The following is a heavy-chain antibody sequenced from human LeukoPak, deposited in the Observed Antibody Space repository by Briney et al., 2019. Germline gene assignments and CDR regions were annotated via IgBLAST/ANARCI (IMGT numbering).Heavy chain of an antibody. J-gene: IGHJ4*02. Sequence: ASVKVSCKASGYSFTGYFILWMRQAPGQGLEWLGWINPHSGSTNYAPKFQGRVTSTRDTSINTVYLEVTSLRPDDTAIYYCARRGLAASSDYWGQGTLVTVSS. CDR3: ARRGLAASSDY. D-gene: IGHD2-15*01. CDR1: GYSFTGYF. CDR2: INPHSGST. V-gene: IGHV1-2*02.